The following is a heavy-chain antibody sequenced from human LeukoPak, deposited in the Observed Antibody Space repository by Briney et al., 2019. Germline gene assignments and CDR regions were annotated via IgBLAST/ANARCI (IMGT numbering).Heavy chain of an antibody. J-gene: IGHJ3*02. CDR1: GGSFSGYY. V-gene: IGHV4-34*01. Sequence: SETLSLTCAVYGGSFSGYYWSWIRQPPGKGLEWIGEINHSGSTNYNPSLKSRVTISVDTSKNQFSLKLSSVTAADTAVYYCARVLGALGDAFDIWGQGTMVTVSS. CDR2: INHSGST. CDR3: ARVLGALGDAFDI.